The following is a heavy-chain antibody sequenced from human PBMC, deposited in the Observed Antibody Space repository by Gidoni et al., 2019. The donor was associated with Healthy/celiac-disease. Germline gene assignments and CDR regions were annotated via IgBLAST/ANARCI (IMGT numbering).Heavy chain of an antibody. Sequence: EVQLLESGGGLVQPGGSLRLSCAASGFTFSSYAMGWVRPAPGKGLEWVSAISGSGGSTYYADSVKGRFTISRDNSKNTLYLQMNSLRAEDTAVYYCAKEMRDFMILPEYYFDYWGQGTLVTVSS. D-gene: IGHD3-16*01. CDR2: ISGSGGST. V-gene: IGHV3-23*01. CDR3: AKEMRDFMILPEYYFDY. CDR1: GFTFSSYA. J-gene: IGHJ4*02.